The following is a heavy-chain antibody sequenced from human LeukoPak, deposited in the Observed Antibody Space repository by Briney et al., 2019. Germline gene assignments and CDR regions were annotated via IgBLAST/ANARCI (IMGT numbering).Heavy chain of an antibody. Sequence: GGSLRLSCAASGFTFSSSWMHWVRQAPGRGLVWLSHINPDGSTTIYADSVKGRFTISRDNAKNTLYLQMNSLRAEDTAVYYCSRDLPRSGDCGQGTLVTVSS. CDR3: SRDLPRSGD. J-gene: IGHJ4*02. CDR1: GFTFSSSW. CDR2: INPDGSTT. D-gene: IGHD1-26*01. V-gene: IGHV3-74*01.